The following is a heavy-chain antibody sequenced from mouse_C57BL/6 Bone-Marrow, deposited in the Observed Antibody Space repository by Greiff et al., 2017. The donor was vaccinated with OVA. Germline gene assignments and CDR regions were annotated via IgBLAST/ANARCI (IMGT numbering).Heavy chain of an antibody. CDR3: ARRSIYYYKGVFVYYAMDY. V-gene: IGHV1-54*01. D-gene: IGHD1-1*01. J-gene: IGHJ4*01. CDR1: GYAFTNYL. Sequence: VQLQQSGAELVRPGTSVKVSCKASGYAFTNYLIEWVKQRPGQGLEWIGVINPGSGGTNYNEKFKGKATLTADKSSSTAYMQLSSLTSEDSAVYFYARRSIYYYKGVFVYYAMDYWGQGTSVTVSS. CDR2: INPGSGGT.